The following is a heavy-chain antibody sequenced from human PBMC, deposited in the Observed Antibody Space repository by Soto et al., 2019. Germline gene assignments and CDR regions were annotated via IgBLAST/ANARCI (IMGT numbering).Heavy chain of an antibody. V-gene: IGHV4-31*03. D-gene: IGHD6-19*01. CDR3: ARGLITGSHYSGGWYYFDS. CDR1: GGSISSGGYY. CDR2: IYYSGST. Sequence: SETLSLTCTVSGGSISSGGYYWSWIRQHPGKGLEWIGYIYYSGSTYYNPSLKSRVTISVDTSKNQFSLELSSVTAADTAVYYCARGLITGSHYSGGWYYFDSWGQGTQVTVSS. J-gene: IGHJ4*02.